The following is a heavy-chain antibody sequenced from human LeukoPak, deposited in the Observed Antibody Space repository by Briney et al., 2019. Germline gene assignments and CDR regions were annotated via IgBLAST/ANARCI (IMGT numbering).Heavy chain of an antibody. D-gene: IGHD3-16*01. CDR1: GYTFTSYD. V-gene: IGHV1-8*01. J-gene: IGHJ4*02. CDR2: MNPNSGNT. Sequence: ASVKVSCKASGYTFTSYDINWVRQATGRGLEWMGWMNPNSGNTGYARKFQGRVTMTRNTSISTAYMELSSLRSEDTAVYYCARGGRFGGVSPDFDYWGQGTLVTVSS. CDR3: ARGGRFGGVSPDFDY.